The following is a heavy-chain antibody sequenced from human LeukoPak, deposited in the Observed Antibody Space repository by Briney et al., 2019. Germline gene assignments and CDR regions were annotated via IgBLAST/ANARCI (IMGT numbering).Heavy chain of an antibody. CDR1: GFIVNNMY. D-gene: IGHD3-10*01. J-gene: IGHJ6*03. Sequence: GGSLRLSCAASGFIVNNMYMTWVRQAPGKGLEWVSYISSSSTIYYADSVKGRFTISRDNAKNSLYLQMNSLRAEDTAVYYCAREVSSSGSHMDVWGKGTTVTVSS. V-gene: IGHV3-69-1*01. CDR2: ISSSSTI. CDR3: AREVSSSGSHMDV.